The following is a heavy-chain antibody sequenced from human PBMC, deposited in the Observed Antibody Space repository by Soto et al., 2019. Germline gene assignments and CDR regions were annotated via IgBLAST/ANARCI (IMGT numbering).Heavy chain of an antibody. V-gene: IGHV4-30-2*01. CDR3: ARGVGWSGYSD. CDR1: GGSIISGSYV. D-gene: IGHD3-22*01. CDR2: VYHSGST. J-gene: IGHJ4*02. Sequence: QVQLQESGSGLVKPSQTLSLTCEVSGGSIISGSYVWTWIRQPPGKGLEWVGHVYHSGSTYYSPSIKSRVTMSVDRSTNQFSLKLRSVTAADTAVYYCARGVGWSGYSDWGQGALVTVSS.